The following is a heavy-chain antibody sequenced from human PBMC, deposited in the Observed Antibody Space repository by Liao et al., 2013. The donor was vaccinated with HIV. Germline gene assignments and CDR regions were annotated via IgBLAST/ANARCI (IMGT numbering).Heavy chain of an antibody. CDR1: GGSISSYY. V-gene: IGHV4-59*01. CDR3: ARGVQWLGNWYLDL. CDR2: IYNTGRT. D-gene: IGHD6-19*01. J-gene: IGHJ2*01. Sequence: QVQLQESGPGLVKPSETLSLTCTVSGGSISSYYWSWIRQPPGKGLEWIGYIYNTGRTNYNPSLKSRVTISVDKSKNQLSLKLNSMTAADTAVYYCARGVQWLGNWYLDLWAVHLVTVSS.